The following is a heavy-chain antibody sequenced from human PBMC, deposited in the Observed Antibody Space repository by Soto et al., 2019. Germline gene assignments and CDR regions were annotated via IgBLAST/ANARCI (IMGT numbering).Heavy chain of an antibody. CDR3: TRQDDPNWGSNWYFDL. CDR1: GFTFSGSA. CDR2: IRSKANSYAT. D-gene: IGHD7-27*01. Sequence: GGSLRLSCAASGFTFSGSAMHWVRQASGKGLEWVGRIRSKANSYATAYAASVKGRFTISRDDSKNTAYLQMNSLKTEDTAVYYCTRQDDPNWGSNWYFDLWGRGTLVTVSS. J-gene: IGHJ2*01. V-gene: IGHV3-73*01.